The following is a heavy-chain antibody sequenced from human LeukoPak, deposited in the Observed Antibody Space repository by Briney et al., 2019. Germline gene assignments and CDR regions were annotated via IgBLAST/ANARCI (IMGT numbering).Heavy chain of an antibody. CDR3: VRSKTIQLDAMDV. CDR1: GFTFSTYS. CDR2: ISSSSNYK. Sequence: GGSLRLSCTASGFTFSTYSINWVRQAPGKGLEWVSSISSSSNYKHYADSVKGRFTISRDNAKSSVYLQMLSLRADDTAVYYCVRSKTIQLDAMDVWGKGTTVTVSS. D-gene: IGHD5-18*01. V-gene: IGHV3-21*01. J-gene: IGHJ6*04.